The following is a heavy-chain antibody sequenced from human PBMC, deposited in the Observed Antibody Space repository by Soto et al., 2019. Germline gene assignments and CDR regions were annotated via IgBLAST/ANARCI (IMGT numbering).Heavy chain of an antibody. CDR3: ARDTELLWFGGYYYGMDV. Sequence: PGGSLRLSCSTSGFTFSSYEMNWVRQAPGKGLEGVSYIGSSGSTIYYAASVKRRFTTSRDNAKKSLYLQMNSLRAEDTAVYYCARDTELLWFGGYYYGMDVWGQGTTVMVSS. V-gene: IGHV3-48*03. J-gene: IGHJ6*01. D-gene: IGHD3-10*01. CDR1: GFTFSSYE. CDR2: IGSSGSTI.